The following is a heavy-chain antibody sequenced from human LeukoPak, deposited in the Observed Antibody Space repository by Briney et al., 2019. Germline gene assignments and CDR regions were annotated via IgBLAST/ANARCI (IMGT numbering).Heavy chain of an antibody. V-gene: IGHV3-23*01. CDR1: GFTFSSYA. Sequence: TGGSLRLSCAASGFTFSSYAMSWVRQAPGKGLEWVSAISGSGGSTYYADSVKGRFTISRDNSKNTLYLQMNSLRAEDTAVYYCAKDDGSGSYPYFDYWGQGTLVTVSS. CDR2: ISGSGGST. J-gene: IGHJ4*02. CDR3: AKDDGSGSYPYFDY. D-gene: IGHD3-10*01.